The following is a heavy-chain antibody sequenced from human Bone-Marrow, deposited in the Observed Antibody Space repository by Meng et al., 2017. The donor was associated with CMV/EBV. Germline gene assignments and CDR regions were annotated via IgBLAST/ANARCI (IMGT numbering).Heavy chain of an antibody. CDR1: GFTFSTYA. CDR2: VSTGGST. J-gene: IGHJ4*02. CDR3: ARGDQLLGRGGF. D-gene: IGHD2-2*01. Sequence: GGSLRLSCAASGFTFSTYAMNWVRQAPGKGLEWISAVSTGGSTNYADSVKGRFTVSRDNSNNTLYLQMNDLRAEDTALYYCARGDQLLGRGGFWGQGTRVTGSS. V-gene: IGHV3-23*01.